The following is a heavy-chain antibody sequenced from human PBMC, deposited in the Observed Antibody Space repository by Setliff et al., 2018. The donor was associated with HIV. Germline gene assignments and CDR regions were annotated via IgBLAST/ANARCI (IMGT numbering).Heavy chain of an antibody. Sequence: PSETLSLTCTVYGASISNSNSYWGWIRQPPGKRLEWLGSVYQSGSTYYNPSLKSRVTISVDTSKNQFSLKLISVTAADTAVYYCATFPTTVTALGSNYWGQGTLVTVSS. J-gene: IGHJ4*02. CDR2: VYQSGST. CDR1: GASISNSNSY. CDR3: ATFPTTVTALGSNY. V-gene: IGHV4-39*01. D-gene: IGHD2-21*02.